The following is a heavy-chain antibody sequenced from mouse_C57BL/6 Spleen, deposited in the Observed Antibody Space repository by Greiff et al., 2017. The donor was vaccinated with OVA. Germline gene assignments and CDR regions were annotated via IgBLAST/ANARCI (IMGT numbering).Heavy chain of an antibody. CDR3: AREGLRRAFDY. V-gene: IGHV1-19*01. D-gene: IGHD2-4*01. J-gene: IGHJ2*01. CDR2: INPYNGGT. Sequence: EVQLQQSGPVLVKPGASVKMSCKASGYTFTDYYMNWVKQSHGKSLEWIGVINPYNGGTSYNQKFKGKATLTVDKSSSTAYMEINSLTSEDAAVCYCAREGLRRAFDYWGQGTTLTVSS. CDR1: GYTFTDYY.